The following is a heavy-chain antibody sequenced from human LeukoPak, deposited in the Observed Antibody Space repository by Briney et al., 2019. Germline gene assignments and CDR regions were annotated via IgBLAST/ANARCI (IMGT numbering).Heavy chain of an antibody. Sequence: GGSLRLSCAASGFTFSSYAMSWVRQAPGKGLEWVSAISGSGGSTYYADSVKGRFTISRDNSKNTLYLQMNSLRAEDTAVYYCAKAPYYYDSSGQYYFDYWGQGTLVPVSS. CDR3: AKAPYYYDSSGQYYFDY. V-gene: IGHV3-23*01. D-gene: IGHD3-22*01. CDR2: ISGSGGST. J-gene: IGHJ4*02. CDR1: GFTFSSYA.